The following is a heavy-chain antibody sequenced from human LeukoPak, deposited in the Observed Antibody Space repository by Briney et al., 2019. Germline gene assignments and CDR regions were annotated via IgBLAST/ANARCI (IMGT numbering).Heavy chain of an antibody. J-gene: IGHJ4*02. D-gene: IGHD3-22*01. CDR3: ARDDSGINYYDSSAGRGY. V-gene: IGHV4-39*07. CDR2: IYYSGST. Sequence: PSETLSLTCTVSGGSISSSSYYWGWIRQPPGKGLEWIGSIYYSGSTYYNPSLKSRVTISVDTSKNQFSLKLSSVTAADTAVYYCARDDSGINYYDSSAGRGYWGQGTLVTVSS. CDR1: GGSISSSSYY.